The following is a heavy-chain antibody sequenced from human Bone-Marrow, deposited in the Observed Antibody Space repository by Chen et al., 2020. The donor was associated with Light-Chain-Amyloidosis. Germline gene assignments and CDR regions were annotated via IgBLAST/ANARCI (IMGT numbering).Heavy chain of an antibody. Sequence: VLLVQSGAEVEKPGESLKISWQGSGYNFLTYWIGWVRQMPGKGLEWMGIVWPADSDTKYRPPFQGQVTISADKSTSTAYLQWSSLKASDTAIYYCVRRSGYGNSWSDHWGQGTQVTVSS. V-gene: IGHV5-51*03. J-gene: IGHJ4*02. D-gene: IGHD3-3*01. CDR1: GYNFLTYW. CDR2: VWPADSDT. CDR3: VRRSGYGNSWSDH.